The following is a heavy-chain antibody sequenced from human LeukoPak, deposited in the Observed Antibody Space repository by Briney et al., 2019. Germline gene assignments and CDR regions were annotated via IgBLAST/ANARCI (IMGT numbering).Heavy chain of an antibody. D-gene: IGHD3-16*02. CDR3: AREFGGVIGNWFDP. CDR2: IDSSGSYI. CDR1: GLTFRSDT. J-gene: IGHJ5*02. Sequence: PRGSLRLSCAASGLTFRSDTMNWVRQAPGKALEWVSSIDSSGSYIYYADSVKGRFTISRDNGKNSLYLQMNSLRAEDTAIYYCAREFGGVIGNWFDPWGQGTLVTVSS. V-gene: IGHV3-21*04.